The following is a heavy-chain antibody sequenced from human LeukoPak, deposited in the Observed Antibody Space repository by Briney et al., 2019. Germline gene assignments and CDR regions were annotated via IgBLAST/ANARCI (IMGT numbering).Heavy chain of an antibody. D-gene: IGHD1-7*01. CDR2: INSDGSST. CDR1: GFTFSSYW. J-gene: IGHJ4*02. CDR3: ARGNWNYPDY. Sequence: GSLRLSCAASGFTFSSYWMHWVRQAPGKGPVWVSRINSDGSSTSYADSVKGRFTISRDNAKNTLYLQMNSLRAEDTAVYYCARGNWNYPDYWGQGTLVTVSS. V-gene: IGHV3-74*01.